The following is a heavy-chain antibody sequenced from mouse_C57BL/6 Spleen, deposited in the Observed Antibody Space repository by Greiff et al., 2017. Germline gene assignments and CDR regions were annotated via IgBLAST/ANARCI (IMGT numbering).Heavy chain of an antibody. D-gene: IGHD2-14*01. Sequence: EVKLQESGGDLVKPGGSLKLSCAASGFTFSSYGMSWVRRTPDKRLEWVATFSSGGSYTYYPDSVKGRFTISRDNAKNTLYLQMSSLKSEDTAMYYCARQGTPFAYWGQGTLVTVSA. J-gene: IGHJ3*01. CDR1: GFTFSSYG. CDR3: ARQGTPFAY. V-gene: IGHV5-6*01. CDR2: FSSGGSYT.